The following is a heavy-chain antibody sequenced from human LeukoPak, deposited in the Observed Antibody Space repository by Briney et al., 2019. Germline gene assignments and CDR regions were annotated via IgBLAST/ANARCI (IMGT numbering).Heavy chain of an antibody. CDR1: GFTFSNYW. J-gene: IGHJ4*02. V-gene: IGHV3-33*08. CDR2: IWYDGSNK. D-gene: IGHD5-24*01. CDR3: ARYTYKHDC. Sequence: GGSLRLSCAASGFTFSNYWMSWVRQAPGKGLEWVAVIWYDGSNKYYADSVKGRFTISRDNSENTLYLQMNSLRAEDTAVYYCARYTYKHDCWGQGTLVTVSS.